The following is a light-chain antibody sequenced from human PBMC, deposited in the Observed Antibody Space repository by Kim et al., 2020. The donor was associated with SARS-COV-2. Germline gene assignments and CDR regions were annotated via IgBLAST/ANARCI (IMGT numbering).Light chain of an antibody. J-gene: IGKJ1*01. CDR1: QTLSGR. CDR3: QHRKT. V-gene: IGKV1-5*01. CDR2: GAS. Sequence: PSTLSAAEGDRVTNTCRASQTLSGRLAWYQQKPGKAPKLLIFGASTLESAVPSRIRGSGSGTDFILTISSLQPDESATYYCQHRKTFGQATKVEI.